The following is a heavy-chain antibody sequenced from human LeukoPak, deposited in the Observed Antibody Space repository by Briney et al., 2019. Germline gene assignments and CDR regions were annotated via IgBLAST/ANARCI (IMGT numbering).Heavy chain of an antibody. J-gene: IGHJ4*02. CDR3: AREEYSSGWLYY. V-gene: IGHV3-30*04. CDR2: ISYDGSNK. Sequence: PGGSLRLSCAASGFTFSSYAMHWVRQAPGKGLEWVAVISYDGSNKYYADSVKGRFTISRDNSKNTLYLQMNSLRAEDTAVYYCAREEYSSGWLYYWGQGTLVTVSS. D-gene: IGHD6-19*01. CDR1: GFTFSSYA.